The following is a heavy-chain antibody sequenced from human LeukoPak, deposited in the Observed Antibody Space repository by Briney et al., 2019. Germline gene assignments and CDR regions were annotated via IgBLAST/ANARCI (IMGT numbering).Heavy chain of an antibody. J-gene: IGHJ4*02. Sequence: PGGSLRLSCAASGFTFSSYSMNWVRQAPGKGLEWVSSISSGSSYIYYADSVKGRFTISGDNAKNSLYLQMNSLRAEDTAVYYCARGGTSSLSSLDYWGQGTLVTVSS. CDR2: ISSGSSYI. CDR1: GFTFSSYS. V-gene: IGHV3-21*01. D-gene: IGHD6-6*01. CDR3: ARGGTSSLSSLDY.